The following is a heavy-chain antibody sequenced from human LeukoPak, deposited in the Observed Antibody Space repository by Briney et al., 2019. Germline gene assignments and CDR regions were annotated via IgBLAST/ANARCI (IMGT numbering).Heavy chain of an antibody. CDR3: ARGGYSGYVTFDI. Sequence: PGRSLRLSCAASGFTFSSYAMHWVRQAPGKGLEWVAVISYDGSNKYYADSVKGRFTISRDNAKNSLYLQMNSLRAEDTAVYYCARGGYSGYVTFDIWGQGTMVTVSS. CDR2: ISYDGSNK. D-gene: IGHD5-12*01. V-gene: IGHV3-30-3*01. CDR1: GFTFSSYA. J-gene: IGHJ3*02.